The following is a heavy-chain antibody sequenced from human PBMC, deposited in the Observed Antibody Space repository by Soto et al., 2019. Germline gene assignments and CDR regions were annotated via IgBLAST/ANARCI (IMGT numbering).Heavy chain of an antibody. V-gene: IGHV3-33*01. CDR3: ARTAYYYDSSGYYFDC. Sequence: VGSLRLSCAASGFTFSSYGMHWVRQAPGKGLEWVAVIWYDGRNTYYADSVKGRFTISRDNSKNTLYLQMNSLRAEDTAVYYCARTAYYYDSSGYYFDCWGQGTLVTVSS. J-gene: IGHJ4*02. CDR1: GFTFSSYG. CDR2: IWYDGRNT. D-gene: IGHD3-22*01.